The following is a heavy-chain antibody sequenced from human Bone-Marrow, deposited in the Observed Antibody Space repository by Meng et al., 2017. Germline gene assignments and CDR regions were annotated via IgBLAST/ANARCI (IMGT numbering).Heavy chain of an antibody. CDR3: ARGQYY. V-gene: IGHV4-61*01. CDR2: IYYSGTT. CDR1: GGPVNSGSYA. J-gene: IGHJ4*02. Sequence: QVQLQESGPGLVRPSETLSLTCSVSGGPVNSGSYAWSWIRQPQGKGLEWIGNIYYSGTTNYNPSLKSRVTISIDASKNQFSLMLSSLTAADTAVYYCARGQYYWGQGTLVTVSS.